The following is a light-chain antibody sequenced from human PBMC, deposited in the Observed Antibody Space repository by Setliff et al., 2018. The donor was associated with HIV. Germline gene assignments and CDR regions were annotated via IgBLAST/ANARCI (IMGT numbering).Light chain of an antibody. CDR3: QVWDSSSDHPEV. Sequence: SYALTQPPSVSVAPGKTARITCGGNNIGSKSVHWYQQKPGQAPVLVISYDSDRPSGIPERFSGSNSGNTATLTISRVEAGDEADYYCQVWDSSSDHPEVFGTGTKVTVL. CDR2: YDS. J-gene: IGLJ1*01. V-gene: IGLV3-21*04. CDR1: NIGSKS.